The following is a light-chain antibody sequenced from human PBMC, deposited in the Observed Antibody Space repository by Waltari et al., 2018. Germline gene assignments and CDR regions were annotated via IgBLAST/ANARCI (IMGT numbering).Light chain of an antibody. J-gene: IGLJ2*01. CDR3: QVWDSSGDLLVI. CDR2: DDS. V-gene: IGLV3-21*02. Sequence: SYVLTQPHSVSVAPGQTARITCGGDNIEAKSVHWYQQKPGQAPVVVVFDDSDRPSGIPGRFSCANSGNTATLTISRVDGGDEADYFCQVWDSSGDLLVIFGGGTKLTVL. CDR1: NIEAKS.